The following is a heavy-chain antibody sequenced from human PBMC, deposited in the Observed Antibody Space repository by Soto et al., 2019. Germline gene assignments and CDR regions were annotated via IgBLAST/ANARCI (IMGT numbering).Heavy chain of an antibody. CDR1: GGSFSGYY. CDR2: INHSGST. V-gene: IGHV4-34*01. D-gene: IGHD3-3*01. J-gene: IGHJ5*02. CDR3: ARCFNSYYDFWSGYYTLNWFDP. Sequence: ETLSLTCAVYGGSFSGYYWSWIRQPPGKGLEWIGEINHSGSTNYNPSLKSRVTISVDTSKNQFSLKLSSVTAADTAVYYCARCFNSYYDFWSGYYTLNWFDPWGQGTLVTVSS.